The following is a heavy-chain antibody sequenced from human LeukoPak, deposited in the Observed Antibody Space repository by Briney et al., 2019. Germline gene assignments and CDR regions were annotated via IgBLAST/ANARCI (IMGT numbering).Heavy chain of an antibody. CDR1: GFTFSSYW. D-gene: IGHD4-17*01. J-gene: IGHJ4*02. CDR2: IKQDESEK. Sequence: GGSLRLSCAASGFTFSSYWMSWVRQAPGKGLEWVANIKQDESEKYYVDSVKGRFSITRDNAKNSMYLQINSLRAEDTAVYHCARGNDYGDHVSIYFDYWGQGTLVTVSS. V-gene: IGHV3-7*03. CDR3: ARGNDYGDHVSIYFDY.